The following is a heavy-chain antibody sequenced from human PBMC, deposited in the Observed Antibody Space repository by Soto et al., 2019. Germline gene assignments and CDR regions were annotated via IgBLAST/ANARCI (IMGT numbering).Heavy chain of an antibody. CDR2: ISAYNGNT. Sequence: QVQLVQSGAEVKKPGASVKVSCKASGYTFTSYGISWVRQAPGQGLEWMGWISAYNGNTNYAQKLQGRVTMTTDTSTSTANLELRSLRSDDTAVYYCAREGRSSWYDGENYYGMDVWGQGTTVTVSS. J-gene: IGHJ6*02. CDR3: AREGRSSWYDGENYYGMDV. D-gene: IGHD6-13*01. V-gene: IGHV1-18*01. CDR1: GYTFTSYG.